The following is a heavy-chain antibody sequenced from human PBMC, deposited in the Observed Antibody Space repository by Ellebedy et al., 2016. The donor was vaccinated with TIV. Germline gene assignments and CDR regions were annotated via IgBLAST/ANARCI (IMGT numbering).Heavy chain of an antibody. CDR3: ARIGGVGAGLFDY. V-gene: IGHV4-39*07. J-gene: IGHJ4*02. CDR1: GGSISSTSYY. CDR2: IHYRGST. Sequence: MPSETLSLTCTVSGGSISSTSYYWGWVRQPPGKGLEWIGSIHYRGSTYYNPSLKSRATISVDTSKNQFSLKLNSVAAADTAVYYCARIGGVGAGLFDYWGQGTLVTVSS. D-gene: IGHD1-26*01.